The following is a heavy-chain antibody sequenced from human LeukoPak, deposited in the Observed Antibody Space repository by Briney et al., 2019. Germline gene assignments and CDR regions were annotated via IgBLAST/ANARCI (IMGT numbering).Heavy chain of an antibody. J-gene: IGHJ3*02. CDR1: GFTFSSYG. Sequence: PGGTLRLSCAASGFTFSSYGMSWVRQAPGKGLEWVSAISGSGGSTYYADSVKGRFTISRDNSKNTLYLQMNSLRAEDTAVYYCARASVLWFGEYPGAFDIWGQGTMVTVSS. V-gene: IGHV3-23*01. D-gene: IGHD3-10*01. CDR3: ARASVLWFGEYPGAFDI. CDR2: ISGSGGST.